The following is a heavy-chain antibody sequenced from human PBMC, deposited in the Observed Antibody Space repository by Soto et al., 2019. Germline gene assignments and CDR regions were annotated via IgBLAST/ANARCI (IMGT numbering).Heavy chain of an antibody. J-gene: IGHJ4*02. CDR3: ASIPALYGDAESSFDY. Sequence: GGSLRLSCAASGFTFSSYGMHWVRQAPGKGLEWVAVIWYDGSNKYYADSVKGRFTISRDNSKNTLYLQMNSLRAEDTAVYYCASIPALYGDAESSFDYWGQGTLVTVSS. CDR1: GFTFSSYG. V-gene: IGHV3-33*01. CDR2: IWYDGSNK. D-gene: IGHD4-17*01.